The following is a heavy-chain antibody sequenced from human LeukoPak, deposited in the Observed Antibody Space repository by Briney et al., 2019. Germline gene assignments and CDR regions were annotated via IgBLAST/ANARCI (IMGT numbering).Heavy chain of an antibody. CDR2: INHSGST. Sequence: SETLSLTCAVYGGSFSGYYWSWIRQPPGKGLEWIGEINHSGSTNYNPSLKSRVTISVDTSKNQFSLKLSSVTAADTAVYYCARGHTVTTGSYNWFGPWGQGTLVTVSS. D-gene: IGHD4-4*01. CDR3: ARGHTVTTGSYNWFGP. V-gene: IGHV4-34*01. J-gene: IGHJ5*02. CDR1: GGSFSGYY.